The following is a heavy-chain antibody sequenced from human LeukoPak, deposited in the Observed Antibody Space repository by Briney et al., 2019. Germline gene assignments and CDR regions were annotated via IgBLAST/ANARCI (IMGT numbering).Heavy chain of an antibody. J-gene: IGHJ5*02. CDR2: ISSTSSTI. CDR3: ARETLVDCSGGSCPFDP. D-gene: IGHD2-15*01. Sequence: GGSLRLSCAASGFTFSSHSMNWVRQVPGKGLEWVSYISSTSSTIYYADSVKGRFTISRDNSKNTLYLQMNSLRAEDTAVYYCARETLVDCSGGSCPFDPWGQGTLVTVSS. CDR1: GFTFSSHS. V-gene: IGHV3-48*01.